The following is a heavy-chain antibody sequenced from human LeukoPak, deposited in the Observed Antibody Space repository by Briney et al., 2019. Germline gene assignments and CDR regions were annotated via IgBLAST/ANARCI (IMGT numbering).Heavy chain of an antibody. CDR3: AKDLGYSRGWYCPFDY. V-gene: IGHV3-7*03. J-gene: IGHJ4*02. CDR2: IKQDGSEK. CDR1: GFTFSSYW. Sequence: QTGGSLRLSCAASGFTFSSYWMSWVRQAPGKGLEWVANIKQDGSEKYYVDSVKGRFTISRDNAKNSLYLQMNSLRAEDTAVYYCAKDLGYSRGWYCPFDYWGQGTLVTVSS. D-gene: IGHD6-19*01.